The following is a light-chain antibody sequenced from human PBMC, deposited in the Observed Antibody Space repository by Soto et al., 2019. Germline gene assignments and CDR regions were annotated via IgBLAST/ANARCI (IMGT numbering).Light chain of an antibody. CDR2: ATS. CDR1: QGISSW. Sequence: DIQMTQSPSSVSASVGDRVTITCRASQGISSWLAWYQQKPGRAPKLLIYATSSLQSGVPSRFSGSGAGTDFTLSITNLQPEDVATYYCQQTNGFPQVTFGPGTKVDIK. CDR3: QQTNGFPQVT. V-gene: IGKV1-12*01. J-gene: IGKJ3*01.